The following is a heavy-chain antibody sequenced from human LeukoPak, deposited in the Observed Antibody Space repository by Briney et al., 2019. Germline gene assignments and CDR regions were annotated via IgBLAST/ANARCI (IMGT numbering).Heavy chain of an antibody. J-gene: IGHJ4*02. CDR3: ARDLEVGATQFDY. V-gene: IGHV1-2*02. Sequence: GASVKVSCKASGYTFTGYYMHWVRQAPGQGLEWMGWINPNSGGTNYAQKFQGRVTMTRDTSISTAYMELSRLRSDDTAVYYCARDLEVGATQFDYWGQGTLVTVSS. D-gene: IGHD1-26*01. CDR1: GYTFTGYY. CDR2: INPNSGGT.